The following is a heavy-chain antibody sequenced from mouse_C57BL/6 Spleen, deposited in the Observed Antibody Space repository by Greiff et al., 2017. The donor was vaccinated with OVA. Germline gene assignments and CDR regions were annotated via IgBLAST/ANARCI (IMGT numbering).Heavy chain of an antibody. CDR3: ARRGNSVWYFDV. CDR2: IDPSDSYT. CDR1: GYTFTSYW. V-gene: IGHV1-50*01. D-gene: IGHD2-1*01. Sequence: QVHVKQSGAELVKPGASVKLSCKASGYTFTSYWMQWVKQRPGQGLEWIGEIDPSDSYTNYNQKFKGKATLTVDTSSSTAYMQLSSLTSEDSAVYYCARRGNSVWYFDVWGTGTTVTVSS. J-gene: IGHJ1*03.